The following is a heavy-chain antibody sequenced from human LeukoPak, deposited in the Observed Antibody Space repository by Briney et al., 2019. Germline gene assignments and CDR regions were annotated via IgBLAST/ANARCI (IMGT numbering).Heavy chain of an antibody. Sequence: RGSLRLSCAASGFTFSSYAMSWVRQAPGKGLEWVSAISGSGDSTYYADSVKGRFTISRDNSKNTLYLQMNSLRAEDTAVYYCAREIAATGVFDYWGQGTLVTVSS. J-gene: IGHJ4*02. CDR1: GFTFSSYA. V-gene: IGHV3-23*01. D-gene: IGHD6-13*01. CDR3: AREIAATGVFDY. CDR2: ISGSGDST.